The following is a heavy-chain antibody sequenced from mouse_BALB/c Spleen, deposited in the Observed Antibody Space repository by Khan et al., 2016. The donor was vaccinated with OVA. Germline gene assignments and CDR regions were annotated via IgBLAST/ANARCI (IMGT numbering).Heavy chain of an antibody. CDR2: INPSTGYT. Sequence: VQLQESGAELAKPGASVKMSCKASGYTFINYWILWVKQRPGQGLEWIGYINPSTGYTEYNQNFKDKATLTADKSSSTAYMQLSSLTSEDSAVYYCARRGRRWDFDYWGQGTTLTVSS. D-gene: IGHD1-1*01. CDR3: ARRGRRWDFDY. J-gene: IGHJ2*01. V-gene: IGHV1-7*01. CDR1: GYTFINYW.